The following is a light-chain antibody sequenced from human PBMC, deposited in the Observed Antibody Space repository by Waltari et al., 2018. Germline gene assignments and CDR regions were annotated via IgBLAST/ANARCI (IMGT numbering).Light chain of an antibody. CDR1: NSDVGSLGL. J-gene: IGLJ2*01. Sequence: QSALIQPASLSGSPGQSITLSCTGTNSDVGSLGLVSWYQQHPGKAPKLILYDVTKPASVVTILFSCTRSCDTSSLTISTRPADDEADYFCCSYANDVAFFGGGTKLTVL. V-gene: IGLV2-23*02. CDR2: DVT. CDR3: CSYANDVAF.